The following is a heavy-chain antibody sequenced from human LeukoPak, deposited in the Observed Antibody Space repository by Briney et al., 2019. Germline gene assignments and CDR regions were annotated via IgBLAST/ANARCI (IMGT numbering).Heavy chain of an antibody. CDR3: ARVEYSSSWYGVIDAFDI. CDR1: GFTVSSNY. D-gene: IGHD6-13*01. Sequence: GGSLRLSCAASGFTVSSNYMSWIRQAPGKGLEWVSVIYSGGSTYYAHSVKGRFTISRDNFKNTLYLQMNSRSAEDTAVYYCARVEYSSSWYGVIDAFDIWGQGTMVTVSS. J-gene: IGHJ3*02. V-gene: IGHV3-66*01. CDR2: IYSGGST.